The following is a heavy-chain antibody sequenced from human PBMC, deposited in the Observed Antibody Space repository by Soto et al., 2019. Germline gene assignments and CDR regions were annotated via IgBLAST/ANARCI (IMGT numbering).Heavy chain of an antibody. Sequence: SVKVSCKASGGTFSSYTISWVRQAPGQGLEWMGRIISMSGIANYAQEFQGRVTITADKATSTAYMELSSLRSEHTAVYYCARSQLVVVAATPDYYYYGMDVWGQGPTVTVSS. J-gene: IGHJ6*02. CDR2: IISMSGIA. CDR1: GGTFSSYT. V-gene: IGHV1-69*02. D-gene: IGHD2-15*01. CDR3: ARSQLVVVAATPDYYYYGMDV.